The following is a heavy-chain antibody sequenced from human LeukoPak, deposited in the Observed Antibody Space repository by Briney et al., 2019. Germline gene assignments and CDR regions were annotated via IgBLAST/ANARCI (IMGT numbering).Heavy chain of an antibody. V-gene: IGHV4-59*12. CDR1: GGSISSYY. D-gene: IGHD3-16*01. J-gene: IGHJ4*01. CDR2: IYYSGST. Sequence: SETLSLTCTVSGGSISSYYWSWIRQPPGKGLEWIGYIYYSGSTNYNPSLKSRVTISVDTSKNQFSLKLSSVTAADTAVYYCARRGWGYYFYFLGQGTLVTGS. CDR3: ARRGWGYYFYF.